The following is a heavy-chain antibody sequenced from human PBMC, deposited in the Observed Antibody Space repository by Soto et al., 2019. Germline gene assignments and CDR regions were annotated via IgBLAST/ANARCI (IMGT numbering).Heavy chain of an antibody. CDR3: ARGGISRMGYFDY. D-gene: IGHD6-13*01. V-gene: IGHV4-39*01. Sequence: QLQLQESGPGLVKPSETLSLTCTVSGGSISSSSYYWGWIRQPPGKGLEWIGSIYYSGSTYYNPSLKRRVPISVDTSKNQFSLKLSSVTAADTAVYYCARGGISRMGYFDYWGQGTLVTVSS. CDR1: GGSISSSSYY. J-gene: IGHJ4*02. CDR2: IYYSGST.